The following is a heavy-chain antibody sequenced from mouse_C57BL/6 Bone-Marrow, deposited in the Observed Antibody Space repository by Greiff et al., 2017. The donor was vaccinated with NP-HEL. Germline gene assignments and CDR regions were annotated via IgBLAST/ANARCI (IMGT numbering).Heavy chain of an antibody. J-gene: IGHJ2*01. D-gene: IGHD3-3*01. CDR2: IDPSDSYT. CDR1: GYTFTSYW. CDR3: ARGGTRGEDFDY. V-gene: IGHV1-59*01. Sequence: QVQLQQPGAELVRPGTSVKLSCKASGYTFTSYWMHWVKQRPGQGLEWIGVIDPSDSYTNYNQKFKGKATLTVDTSSSTAYMQLSSLTSEDSAVYYCARGGTRGEDFDYWGQGTTLTVSS.